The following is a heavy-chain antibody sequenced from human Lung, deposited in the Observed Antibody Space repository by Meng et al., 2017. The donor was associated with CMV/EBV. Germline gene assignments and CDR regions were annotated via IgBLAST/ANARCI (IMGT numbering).Heavy chain of an antibody. CDR1: GGSISISTW. CDR3: ARDPYATGWAG. Sequence: LQEAAPVLVKPSGTLFLTCPVTGGSISISTWGSWVRQPPGKGLGWIGEIYHSGGTNYNPSLRGRVTISLDKSKNQFSLTLRSVTAADTAVYYCARDPYATGWAGWGQGTLVTVSS. CDR2: IYHSGGT. J-gene: IGHJ4*02. D-gene: IGHD6-19*01. V-gene: IGHV4-4*02.